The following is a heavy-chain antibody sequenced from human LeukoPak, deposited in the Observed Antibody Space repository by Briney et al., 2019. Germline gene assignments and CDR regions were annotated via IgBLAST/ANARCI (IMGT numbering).Heavy chain of an antibody. CDR1: GFTFSSYS. J-gene: IGHJ4*02. V-gene: IGHV3-20*04. CDR2: INWNGGKT. Sequence: PGGSLRLSCAASGFTFSSYSMNWVRQAPGKGLEWVSGINWNGGKTTYADSVKGRFTISRDNAKNSVYLQMNSLRAEDTAFYYCATGRRTRGLFDYWGQGTLVTVSS. CDR3: ATGRRTRGLFDY. D-gene: IGHD3-10*01.